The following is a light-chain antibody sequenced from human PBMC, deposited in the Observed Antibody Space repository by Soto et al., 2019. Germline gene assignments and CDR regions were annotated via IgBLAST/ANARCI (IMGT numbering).Light chain of an antibody. CDR3: QQSYSAPRT. CDR1: QNIDTY. J-gene: IGKJ1*01. CDR2: AAS. V-gene: IGKV1-39*01. Sequence: DIQMTQSPSSLSASIGDRVTITCRASQNIDTYLNWYQQQPGKAPDLLIYAASSLQSGVPSRFSGSGSGTDFTLTISSLQPEDFATYYCQQSYSAPRTFGQGTKVEIK.